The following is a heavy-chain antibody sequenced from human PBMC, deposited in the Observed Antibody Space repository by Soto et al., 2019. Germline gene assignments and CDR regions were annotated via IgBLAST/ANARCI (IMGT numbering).Heavy chain of an antibody. D-gene: IGHD3-16*01. CDR2: IRNKAYRGTT. CDR1: GLTVSDNY. Sequence: GGSLRLSCAASGLTVSDNYMTWVRQAPGKGLEWVGLIRNKAYRGTTEYAASVKGRFTISRDESKSSAYLEMNDLEIEDTAVYYCTRRTVVGTYGLGHYCYTKDVWEQRTTVIGS. J-gene: IGHJ6*01. V-gene: IGHV3-49*04. CDR3: TRRTVVGTYGLGHYCYTKDV.